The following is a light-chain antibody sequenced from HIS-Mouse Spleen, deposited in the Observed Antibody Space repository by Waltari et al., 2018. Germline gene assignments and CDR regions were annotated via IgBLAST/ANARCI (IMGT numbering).Light chain of an antibody. CDR1: ALPNKY. Sequence: SYELTQPPSVSVSPGQTARITCSGAALPNKYAYWYQQKSGQAPVLVIYEDSKRTSGIPAGFSGSSSGTMATLTISGAQVEDEADYYWYSTDSSGNHRVFGGGTKLTVL. CDR2: EDS. J-gene: IGLJ3*02. CDR3: YSTDSSGNHRV. V-gene: IGLV3-10*01.